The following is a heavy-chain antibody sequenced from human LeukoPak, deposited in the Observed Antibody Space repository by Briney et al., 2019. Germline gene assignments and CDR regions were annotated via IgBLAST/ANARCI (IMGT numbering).Heavy chain of an antibody. J-gene: IGHJ3*02. D-gene: IGHD1-26*01. CDR2: ISSSGSYI. CDR1: GFTFNTYG. V-gene: IGHV3-21*01. CDR3: ARDRSASYYVSYGAFDI. Sequence: GGSLRLSCAASGFTFNTYGMHWVRQAPGKGLEWVSSISSSGSYIYYADSVKGRFTVSRDNAKNSLYLQMDSLRAEDTAMYYCARDRSASYYVSYGAFDIWGQGTMVTVSS.